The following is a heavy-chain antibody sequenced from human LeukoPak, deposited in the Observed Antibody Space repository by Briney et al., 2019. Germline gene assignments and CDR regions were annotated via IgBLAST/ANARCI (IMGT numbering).Heavy chain of an antibody. J-gene: IGHJ3*02. Sequence: GGSLRLSCAASGFTFSSYAMHWVRQAPGKGLEWVAVISYDGSNKYYADSVKGRFTISRDNSKNTLYLQMNSLRAEDTAVYYCARDRAPPHYDYVWGSYRPDAFDIWGQGTMVTVSS. D-gene: IGHD3-16*02. CDR3: ARDRAPPHYDYVWGSYRPDAFDI. CDR1: GFTFSSYA. V-gene: IGHV3-30-3*01. CDR2: ISYDGSNK.